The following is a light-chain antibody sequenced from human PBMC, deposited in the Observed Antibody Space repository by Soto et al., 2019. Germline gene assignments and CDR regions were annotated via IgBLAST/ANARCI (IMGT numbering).Light chain of an antibody. CDR3: QQYGSVPLT. J-gene: IGKJ4*01. CDR1: QSVSTSY. Sequence: EIVVTQSPGTLSLSPGERATLSCRASQSVSTSYLAWYQQKPGQAPRLLIYGASSRATGIPDRFSGSGSGADFTLTISRLEPEDFAVYYCQQYGSVPLTFGGGTKVEIK. V-gene: IGKV3-20*01. CDR2: GAS.